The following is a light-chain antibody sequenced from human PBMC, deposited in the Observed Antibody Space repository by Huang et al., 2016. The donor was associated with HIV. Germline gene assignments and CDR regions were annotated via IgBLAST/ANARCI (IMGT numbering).Light chain of an antibody. Sequence: EIVMTQSPDTLSVSPGERATLSCRASQSVSNKLAWYQQKPGQAPRRLLHGASTRATGVPARFSGSGSGTEFTLTISSLQSEDCGVYYCQQYESWPPLTFGGGTKVEIK. J-gene: IGKJ4*01. CDR2: GAS. CDR3: QQYESWPPLT. V-gene: IGKV3-15*01. CDR1: QSVSNK.